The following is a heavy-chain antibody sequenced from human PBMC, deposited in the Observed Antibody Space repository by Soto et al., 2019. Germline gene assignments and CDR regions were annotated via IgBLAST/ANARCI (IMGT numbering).Heavy chain of an antibody. J-gene: IGHJ4*02. D-gene: IGHD4-17*01. V-gene: IGHV3-30*18. CDR2: ISSGGSEK. CDR3: ANSWTTLTTGFDF. CDR1: GFTFSNYA. Sequence: GGALRLSSVASGFTFSNYAMHWIRQAPGKGLGWVAVISSGGSEKYYLDSVRDRFTISRDNSKNTLYLQMNNLRPEDTAIYYCANSWTTLTTGFDFWGQGALVTVSA.